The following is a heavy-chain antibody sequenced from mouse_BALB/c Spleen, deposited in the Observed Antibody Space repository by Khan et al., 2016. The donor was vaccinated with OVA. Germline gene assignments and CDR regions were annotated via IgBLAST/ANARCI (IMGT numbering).Heavy chain of an antibody. V-gene: IGHV14-1*02. CDR1: GFNIKDYY. CDR2: IDPENGNA. D-gene: IGHD2-1*01. Sequence: EVQLQQSGAELVRPGALVKLSCKASGFNIKDYYILWVKQRPEQGLEWIAWIDPENGNAIYDPKFQAKASITADTSSNTAYLQLSSLTSEDTAVYYRARRGYGNYWFAYWGQGTLVTVSA. J-gene: IGHJ3*01. CDR3: ARRGYGNYWFAY.